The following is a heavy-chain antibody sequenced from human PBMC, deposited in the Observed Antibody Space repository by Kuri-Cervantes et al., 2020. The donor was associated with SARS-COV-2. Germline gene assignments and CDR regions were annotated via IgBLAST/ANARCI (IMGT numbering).Heavy chain of an antibody. V-gene: IGHV4-30-2*01. Sequence: LRLSCTVSDDSMSNGDYHWSWIRQPPGKSLEWIGYIYHSGSTHYNPSLKSRVTMSLDRSKNQFSLKLSSLTAADTAVYYCARVVQWRLLSDDYYYMDVWGKGTTVTVSS. D-gene: IGHD6-25*01. CDR1: DDSMSNGDYH. CDR2: IYHSGST. J-gene: IGHJ6*03. CDR3: ARVVQWRLLSDDYYYMDV.